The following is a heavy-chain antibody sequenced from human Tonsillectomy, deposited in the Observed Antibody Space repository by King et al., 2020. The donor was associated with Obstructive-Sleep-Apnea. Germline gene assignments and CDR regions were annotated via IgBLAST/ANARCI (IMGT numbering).Heavy chain of an antibody. Sequence: QLQESGPGLVKPSETLSLTCTVSGGSISYYYWSWIRQPPGKGLEWIGYIYYSGSTNYNPSLKSRVTISVDTSKNQFSLKLSSVTAADTAVYYCARHAGSGNFDDAFDIWVQGTTVTVSS. CDR1: GGSISYYY. V-gene: IGHV4-59*01. J-gene: IGHJ3*02. CDR3: ARHAGSGNFDDAFDI. CDR2: IYYSGST. D-gene: IGHD3-10*01.